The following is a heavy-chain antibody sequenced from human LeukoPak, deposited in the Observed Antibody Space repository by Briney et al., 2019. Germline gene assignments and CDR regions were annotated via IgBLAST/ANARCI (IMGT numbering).Heavy chain of an antibody. D-gene: IGHD3-16*02. V-gene: IGHV4-31*03. J-gene: IGHJ4*02. CDR3: ARTDHDYVWGSYRAPYYFDY. CDR1: GGSISSGGYY. CDR2: IYYSGST. Sequence: SETLSLTCTVSGGSISSGGYYWSWIRQHPGKGLEWIGYIYYSGSTYYNPSLKSRVTISVDTSKNQFSLKLSSVTAADTAVYYCARTDHDYVWGSYRAPYYFDYWGQGTLVTVSS.